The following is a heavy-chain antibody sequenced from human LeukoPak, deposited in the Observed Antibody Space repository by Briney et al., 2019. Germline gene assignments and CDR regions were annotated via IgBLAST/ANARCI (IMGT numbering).Heavy chain of an antibody. Sequence: ASVKVSCKASGYTFTSYDINWVRQATGQGLEWMGWMNPNSGNTGYAQKFQGRVTITRNTSISTAYMELSSLRSEDTAVYYCARGRKTRGYYDFWSGYYPDYYFDYWGQGTLVTVSS. D-gene: IGHD3-3*01. CDR3: ARGRKTRGYYDFWSGYYPDYYFDY. V-gene: IGHV1-8*03. CDR1: GYTFTSYD. CDR2: MNPNSGNT. J-gene: IGHJ4*02.